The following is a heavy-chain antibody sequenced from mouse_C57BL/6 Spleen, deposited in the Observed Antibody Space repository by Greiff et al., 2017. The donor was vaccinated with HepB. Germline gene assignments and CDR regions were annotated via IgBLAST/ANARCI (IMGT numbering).Heavy chain of an antibody. D-gene: IGHD1-1*01. J-gene: IGHJ1*03. CDR1: GFTFSSYA. CDR3: TRSLYGNWYFDV. Sequence: DVQLQESGEGLVKPGGSLKLSCAASGFTFSSYAMSWVRQTPEKRLEWVAYISSGGDYIYYADTVKGRFTISRDNARNTLYLQMSSLKSEDTAMYYCTRSLYGNWYFDVWGTGTTVTVSS. CDR2: ISSGGDYI. V-gene: IGHV5-9-1*02.